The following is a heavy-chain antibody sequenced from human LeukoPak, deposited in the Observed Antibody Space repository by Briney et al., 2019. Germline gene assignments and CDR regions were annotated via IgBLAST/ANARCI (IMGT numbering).Heavy chain of an antibody. CDR1: GDSISSYY. Sequence: SETLSLTCTVSGDSISSYYWSWIRQPPGKGLEWIGYIYYSGSTNYNSSLKSRVTISVDTSKNQFSLKLSSVTAADTAVYYCAREYSSSSYYMDVWGKGTTVTVSS. CDR2: IYYSGST. J-gene: IGHJ6*03. V-gene: IGHV4-59*01. D-gene: IGHD6-6*01. CDR3: AREYSSSSYYMDV.